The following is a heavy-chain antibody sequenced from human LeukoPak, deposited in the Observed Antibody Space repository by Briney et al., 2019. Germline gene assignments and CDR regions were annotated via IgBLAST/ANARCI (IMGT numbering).Heavy chain of an antibody. Sequence: SETLSLTCTVSGGSISSYYWSWIRQPPGKGPEWIGSISHTGNTFYNPSLKSRVSISVDTSKIQFSLKLRSVTAADTAMYYCARGAEKIVAAMSRWGQGTLVTVSS. J-gene: IGHJ1*01. CDR2: ISHTGNT. D-gene: IGHD5-12*01. CDR1: GGSISSYY. CDR3: ARGAEKIVAAMSR. V-gene: IGHV4-38-2*02.